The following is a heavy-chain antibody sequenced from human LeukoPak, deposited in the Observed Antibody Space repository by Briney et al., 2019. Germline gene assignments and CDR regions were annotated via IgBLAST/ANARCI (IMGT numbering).Heavy chain of an antibody. CDR1: GFTFSSYA. CDR3: ARGITMIVVVIASDY. J-gene: IGHJ4*02. V-gene: IGHV3-30-3*01. Sequence: GGSLRLSCAASGFTFSSYAMHWVRQAPGKGLEWVAVISYDGSNKYYADSAKGRFTISRDNSKNTLYLQMNSLRAEDTAVYYCARGITMIVVVIASDYWGQGTLVTVSS. CDR2: ISYDGSNK. D-gene: IGHD3-22*01.